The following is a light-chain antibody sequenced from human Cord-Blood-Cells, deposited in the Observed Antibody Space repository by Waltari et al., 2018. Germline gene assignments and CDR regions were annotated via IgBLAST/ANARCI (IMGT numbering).Light chain of an antibody. Sequence: DIQMTQSPSSLSASVGDRVTITSRASQGIRNYLVWYQQKSGKVPKLLIYAASTLQSGVPSRFSGSESGTDFTLTISSLQPEDVATYYCQKYNSALTFGGGTKVEIK. CDR1: QGIRNY. V-gene: IGKV1-27*01. CDR2: AAS. CDR3: QKYNSALT. J-gene: IGKJ4*01.